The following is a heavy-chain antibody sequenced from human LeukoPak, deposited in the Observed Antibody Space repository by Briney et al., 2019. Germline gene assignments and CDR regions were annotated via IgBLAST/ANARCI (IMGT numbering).Heavy chain of an antibody. CDR3: AKNGKQQLFGDY. J-gene: IGHJ4*02. V-gene: IGHV3-23*01. D-gene: IGHD6-13*01. CDR2: ISGSGGST. Sequence: PGGSLRLSCAASGFTFSSYAMSCVRQAPGKGLEWVSAISGSGGSTYYADSVKGRFTIFRDNSKNTLYLQMNSLRAEDTAVYYCAKNGKQQLFGDYWGQGTLVTVSS. CDR1: GFTFSSYA.